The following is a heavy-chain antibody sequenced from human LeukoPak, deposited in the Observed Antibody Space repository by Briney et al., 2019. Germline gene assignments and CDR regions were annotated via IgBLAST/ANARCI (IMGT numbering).Heavy chain of an antibody. Sequence: ASVKVSCKASGFTFTSYAINWVRQAPGQGLEWMGWININTANPTYAQGFTGRFVFSLDTSVSTAYLQISSLKAEDTAVYYCARGKGYRVLWEDYYYYYMDVWGKGTTVTVSS. CDR3: ARGKGYRVLWEDYYYYYMDV. CDR2: ININTANP. V-gene: IGHV7-4-1*02. CDR1: GFTFTSYA. J-gene: IGHJ6*03. D-gene: IGHD5-18*01.